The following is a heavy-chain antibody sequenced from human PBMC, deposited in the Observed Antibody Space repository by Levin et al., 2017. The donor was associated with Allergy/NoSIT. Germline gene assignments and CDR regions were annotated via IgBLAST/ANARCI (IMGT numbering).Heavy chain of an antibody. Sequence: SGPTLVKPTQTLTLTCTFSGFSLSTSGVGVGWIRQPPGKALEWLALIYWDDDKRYSPSLKSRLTITRDTSKNQVVLTMTNMDPVDTATYYCAHRKSGYDIFDYWGQGTLVTVSS. D-gene: IGHD5-12*01. CDR2: IYWDDDK. V-gene: IGHV2-5*02. CDR3: AHRKSGYDIFDY. CDR1: GFSLSTSGVG. J-gene: IGHJ4*02.